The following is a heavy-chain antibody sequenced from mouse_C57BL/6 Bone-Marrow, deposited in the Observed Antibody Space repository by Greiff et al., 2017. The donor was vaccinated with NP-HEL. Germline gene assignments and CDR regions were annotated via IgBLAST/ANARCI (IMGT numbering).Heavy chain of an antibody. V-gene: IGHV1-64*01. Sequence: QVQLQQPGAELVKPGASVKLSCMASGYTFTSYWMPWVKQRPGQGLEWIGMIHPNSGSTNYNEKFKSKATLTVDKSSSTAYMQLSSLTSEDSAVYYCARSYYGSPDYWGQGTTLTVSS. D-gene: IGHD1-1*01. J-gene: IGHJ2*01. CDR2: IHPNSGST. CDR3: ARSYYGSPDY. CDR1: GYTFTSYW.